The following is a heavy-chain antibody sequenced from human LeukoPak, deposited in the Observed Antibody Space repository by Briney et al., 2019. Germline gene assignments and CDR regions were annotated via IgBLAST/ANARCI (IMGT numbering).Heavy chain of an antibody. CDR3: TKGSSGWYGTLDN. V-gene: IGHV3-9*01. CDR2: ISWNSGGI. Sequence: GGSLRLSCAASGLTFDDYAMHWVRQTPGKGLEWVSGISWNSGGIGYADSVKGRFTVSRDNAKNSLYLQMNSLRAEDTALYYCTKGSSGWYGTLDNWGQGTLVTVSS. CDR1: GLTFDDYA. D-gene: IGHD6-19*01. J-gene: IGHJ4*02.